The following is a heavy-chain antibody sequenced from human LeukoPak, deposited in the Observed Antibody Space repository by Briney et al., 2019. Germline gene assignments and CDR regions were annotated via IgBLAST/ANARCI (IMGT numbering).Heavy chain of an antibody. V-gene: IGHV4-31*03. J-gene: IGHJ6*04. CDR1: GGSISSGGYY. CDR2: IYYSGST. CDR3: AMRAALDVDV. Sequence: SQTLSLTCTVSGGSISSGGYYWSWIRQHPGKGLEWIGYIYYSGSTYYNPSLKSRVTISVDTSKNQFSLKLSSVTAADTAVYYGAMRAALDVDVWGKGNPVTVSS. D-gene: IGHD2-15*01.